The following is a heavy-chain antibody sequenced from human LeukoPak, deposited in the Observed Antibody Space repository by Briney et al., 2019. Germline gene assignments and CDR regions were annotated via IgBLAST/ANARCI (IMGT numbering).Heavy chain of an antibody. CDR2: IDPSGGST. J-gene: IGHJ4*02. CDR1: GYTFTGYY. V-gene: IGHV1-46*01. Sequence: ASVTVSCKASGYTFTGYYIHWVRQAPGQGLEWMGIIDPSGGSTIYAQKFQGRVTMTRDTSTSTVYMELSSLRSEDTAVYYCARTATTSDYWGQGTLVTVSS. CDR3: ARTATTSDY. D-gene: IGHD4-17*01.